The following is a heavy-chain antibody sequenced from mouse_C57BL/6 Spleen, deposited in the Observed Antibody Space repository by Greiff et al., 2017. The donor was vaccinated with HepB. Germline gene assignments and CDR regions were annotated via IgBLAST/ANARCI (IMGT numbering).Heavy chain of an antibody. V-gene: IGHV1-50*01. D-gene: IGHD1-1*01. CDR2: IDPSDSYT. CDR1: GYTFTSYW. Sequence: VQLQQPGAELVKPGASVKLSCKASGYTFTSYWMQWVKQRPGQGLEWIGEIDPSDSYTNYNQKFKGKATLTVDTSSSTAYMQLSSLTSEDSAVYYCARLLYGSRAHCFDYWGQGTTLTVSS. J-gene: IGHJ2*01. CDR3: ARLLYGSRAHCFDY.